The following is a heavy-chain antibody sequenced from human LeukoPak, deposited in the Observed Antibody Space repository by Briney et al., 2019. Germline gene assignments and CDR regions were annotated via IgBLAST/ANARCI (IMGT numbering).Heavy chain of an antibody. D-gene: IGHD5-18*01. CDR2: INPSGGST. CDR1: GYTFTSYY. V-gene: IGHV1-46*01. Sequence: ASVRVSCKASGYTFTSYYMHWVRQAPGQGLEWMGIINPSGGSTSYAQKFQGRVTMTRDMSTSTVYMELSSLRSEDTAVYYCARGGGDTAMVPLPDYWGQGTLVTVSS. J-gene: IGHJ4*02. CDR3: ARGGGDTAMVPLPDY.